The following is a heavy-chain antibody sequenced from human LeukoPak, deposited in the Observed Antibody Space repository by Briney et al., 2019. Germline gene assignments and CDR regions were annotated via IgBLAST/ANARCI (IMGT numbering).Heavy chain of an antibody. CDR2: ISSSSSYI. CDR3: ARSPPVSATVGRGYYYYYMDV. V-gene: IGHV3-21*01. J-gene: IGHJ6*03. D-gene: IGHD2-21*01. Sequence: GGSLRLSCAASGFTFSSYSMNWVRQAPGKGLEWVSSISSSSSYIYYVDSVKGRFTISRDNAKNSLYLQMNSLRAEDTAVYYCARSPPVSATVGRGYYYYYMDVWGTGTTVTVSS. CDR1: GFTFSSYS.